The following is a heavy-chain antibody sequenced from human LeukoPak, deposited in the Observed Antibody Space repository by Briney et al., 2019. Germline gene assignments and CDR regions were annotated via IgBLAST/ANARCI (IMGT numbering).Heavy chain of an antibody. J-gene: IGHJ4*02. D-gene: IGHD3-3*01. CDR2: INPNSGNT. CDR1: GYTFTCYY. CDR3: ARGTTSMGDFWSGYLDY. Sequence: ASVKVSCKASGYTFTCYYMHWVRQAPGQGLERMGWINPNSGNTNYAQKFQGRVTMTRDTSISTAYMELSSLRSEDTAVYYCARGTTSMGDFWSGYLDYWGQGTLVTVSS. V-gene: IGHV1-2*02.